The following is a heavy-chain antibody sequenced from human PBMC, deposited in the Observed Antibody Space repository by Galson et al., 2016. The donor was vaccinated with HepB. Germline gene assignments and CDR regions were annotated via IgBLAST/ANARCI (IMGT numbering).Heavy chain of an antibody. V-gene: IGHV3-11*04. CDR1: GLTFSDYY. Sequence: SLRLSCAASGLTFSDYYMSWIRQAPGKGLQWLSYISADSSTIHYADSVKGRFTISRDNARDSLYFQLSSLTVEDTAVYFCASGISYFGSSNSLDFWGQGTLVTVSS. J-gene: IGHJ4*02. CDR2: ISADSSTI. D-gene: IGHD2/OR15-2a*01. CDR3: ASGISYFGSSNSLDF.